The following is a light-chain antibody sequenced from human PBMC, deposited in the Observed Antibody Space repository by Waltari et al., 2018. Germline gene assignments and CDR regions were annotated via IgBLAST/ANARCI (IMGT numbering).Light chain of an antibody. CDR2: EAN. V-gene: IGLV2-23*01. J-gene: IGLJ1*01. Sequence: QSALTQPASVSGSPGQSVTISCTGTSSDGGSYNLASWYQHHPGKAPKLMIYEANKRPSGVSNRFSGSKSGITASLTISGLQAEDEADYYCCSYAGTITPYVFGSGTKVTVL. CDR1: SSDGGSYNL. CDR3: CSYAGTITPYV.